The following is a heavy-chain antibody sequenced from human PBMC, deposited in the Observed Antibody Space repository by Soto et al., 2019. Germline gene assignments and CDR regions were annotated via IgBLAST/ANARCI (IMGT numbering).Heavy chain of an antibody. CDR3: ARSGNQTGTTSDY. Sequence: SETLSLTCTVSGGSISSGGYYWSWIRQHPGKGLEWIGYIYYSGSTYYNPSLKSRVTISVDTSKNQFSLKLSSVTAADTAVYYCARSGNQTGTTSDYWGQGTLVTVSS. CDR1: GGSISSGGYY. J-gene: IGHJ4*02. V-gene: IGHV4-31*03. CDR2: IYYSGST. D-gene: IGHD1-1*01.